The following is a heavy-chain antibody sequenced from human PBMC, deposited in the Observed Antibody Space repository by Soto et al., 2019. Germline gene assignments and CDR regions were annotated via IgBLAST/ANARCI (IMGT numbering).Heavy chain of an antibody. CDR2: IYPGNSEA. J-gene: IGHJ4*02. Sequence: GESLKISCQGSDYRFTSYWIGWVRQLPGKGLEWMGFIYPGNSEARYSPSFEGQVTISVDKSISSIYLQWSALKASDTAVYYCTRHKSVSSGWYYFDIWGQGTRVTVS. CDR1: DYRFTSYW. D-gene: IGHD6-19*01. CDR3: TRHKSVSSGWYYFDI. V-gene: IGHV5-51*01.